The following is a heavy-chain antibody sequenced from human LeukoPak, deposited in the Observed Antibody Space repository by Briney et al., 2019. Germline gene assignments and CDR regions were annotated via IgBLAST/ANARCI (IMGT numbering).Heavy chain of an antibody. Sequence: SETLSLTCTVSGGSISSYYWSWIRQPPGKGLEWIGYIYYSGSTNYNPSLKSRVTISVDTSKNQFSLKLSSVTAADTAVYYCARTNFWSRGWFDPWGQGTLVTVSP. D-gene: IGHD3-3*01. CDR3: ARTNFWSRGWFDP. CDR2: IYYSGST. J-gene: IGHJ5*02. V-gene: IGHV4-59*01. CDR1: GGSISSYY.